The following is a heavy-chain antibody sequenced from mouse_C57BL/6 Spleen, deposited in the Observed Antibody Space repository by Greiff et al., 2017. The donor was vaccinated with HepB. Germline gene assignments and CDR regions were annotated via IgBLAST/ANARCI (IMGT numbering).Heavy chain of an antibody. D-gene: IGHD1-1*01. CDR2: IDPSDSYT. V-gene: IGHV1-50*01. CDR1: GYTFTSYW. Sequence: VQLQQSGAELVKPGASVKLSCKASGYTFTSYWMQWVKQRPGQGLEWIGEIDPSDSYTNYNQKFKGKATLTVDTSSSTAYMQLSSLTSEDSAVYYCARGYGSSSYYFDYWGQGTTLTVSS. J-gene: IGHJ2*01. CDR3: ARGYGSSSYYFDY.